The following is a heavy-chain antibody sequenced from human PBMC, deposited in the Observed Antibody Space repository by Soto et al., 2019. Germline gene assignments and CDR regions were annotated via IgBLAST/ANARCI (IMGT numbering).Heavy chain of an antibody. J-gene: IGHJ4*02. CDR2: INPDTGGI. CDR3: ARKVRDYNFDY. D-gene: IGHD3-10*01. CDR1: GYTLTDYY. V-gene: IGHV1-2*02. Sequence: QVKLVQSGAEVKKPGASVKVSCKASGYTLTDYYMHWIRQAPGQGLEWMGWINPDTGGIKYAKKFQGRVTMTRDTSINTAYMELSSLTSDDTAVFYCARKVRDYNFDYWGQGTLVTVSS.